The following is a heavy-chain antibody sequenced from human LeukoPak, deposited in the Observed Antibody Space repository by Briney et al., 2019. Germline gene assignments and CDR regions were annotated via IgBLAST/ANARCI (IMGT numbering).Heavy chain of an antibody. V-gene: IGHV3-23*01. CDR3: AKSPHVQVLVYYLDP. Sequence: GGSLRLSCAASGFTFSSYAMSWDRQAPGRGLEWVSSLSGSGGSTHYADSVKGRFTISRDNSKNTLYLQVNSLRAEDTAVYYYAKSPHVQVLVYYLDPWGQGTLVTVSS. J-gene: IGHJ5*02. CDR2: LSGSGGST. D-gene: IGHD3-22*01. CDR1: GFTFSSYA.